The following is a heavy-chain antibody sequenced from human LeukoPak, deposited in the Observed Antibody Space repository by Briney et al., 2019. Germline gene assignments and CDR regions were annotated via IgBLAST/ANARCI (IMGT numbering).Heavy chain of an antibody. Sequence: ASVKVSCKASGYTFTGYYMHWVRQAPGQGLEWMGWINPNSGGTNYAQKFQGWVTMTRDMSISTAYMELSRLRSDDTAVYYCARGGLAAAGMVDWFDPWGQGTLVTVSS. D-gene: IGHD6-13*01. CDR1: GYTFTGYY. CDR2: INPNSGGT. CDR3: ARGGLAAAGMVDWFDP. V-gene: IGHV1-2*04. J-gene: IGHJ5*02.